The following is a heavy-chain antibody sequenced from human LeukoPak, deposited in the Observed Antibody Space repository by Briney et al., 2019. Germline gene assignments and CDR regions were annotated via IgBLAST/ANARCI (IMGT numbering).Heavy chain of an antibody. CDR1: GFTFSRRA. CDR2: ISDSGDTT. V-gene: IGHV3-23*01. J-gene: IGHJ3*01. D-gene: IGHD6-13*01. CDR3: AKDSEYSSSWFSHIDAFDV. Sequence: SGGSLRLSCVASGFTFSRRAMSWVRQAPGKGLECVSGISDSGDTTYYADSLKGRFTISRDNSKNTLHLQMNSLRAEDTAVYYCAKDSEYSSSWFSHIDAFDVWGQGTMVTVSS.